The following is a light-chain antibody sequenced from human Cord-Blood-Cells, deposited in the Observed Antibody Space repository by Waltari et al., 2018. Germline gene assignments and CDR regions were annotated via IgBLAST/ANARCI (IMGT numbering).Light chain of an antibody. CDR3: QQLNSYPS. J-gene: IGKJ4*01. Sequence: MPLTQSPSSLSASAGDRATVPCRASEGISSYLAWYQQKPGKAPKLLIYAASTLQSGVPSRFSGSGSGTDFTLTISSLQPEDFATYYCQQLNSYPSFGGGTKVEIK. V-gene: IGKV1-9*01. CDR1: EGISSY. CDR2: AAS.